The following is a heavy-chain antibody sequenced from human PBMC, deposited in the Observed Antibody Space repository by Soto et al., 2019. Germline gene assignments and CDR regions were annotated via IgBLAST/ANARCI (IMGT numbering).Heavy chain of an antibody. CDR2: ITGTGGNT. CDR3: ARIRGYWYGLDV. CDR1: GFTLSTYG. J-gene: IGHJ6*02. Sequence: GGSLRLSCAGSGFTLSTYGMTWVRQAPGKGLGWVSAITGTGGNTYYVDSVKGRFTSSGDNSKNMLYLQMNSVRVEDTAVYYCARIRGYWYGLDVWGQGTTVTVSS. V-gene: IGHV3-23*01.